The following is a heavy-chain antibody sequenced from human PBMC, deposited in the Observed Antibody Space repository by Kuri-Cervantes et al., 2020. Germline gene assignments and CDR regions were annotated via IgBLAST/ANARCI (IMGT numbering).Heavy chain of an antibody. CDR2: IYHSGST. Sequence: GSLRLSCAVSGGSISSSNWWSWVRQPPGKGLEWIGEIYHSGSTNYNPSLKSRVTISVDKSKNQFSLKLSSVTAADTAVYYCARGRDIVVVPAYGLIFDYWGQGTLVTVSS. J-gene: IGHJ4*02. CDR1: GGSISSSNW. D-gene: IGHD2-2*01. CDR3: ARGRDIVVVPAYGLIFDY. V-gene: IGHV4-4*02.